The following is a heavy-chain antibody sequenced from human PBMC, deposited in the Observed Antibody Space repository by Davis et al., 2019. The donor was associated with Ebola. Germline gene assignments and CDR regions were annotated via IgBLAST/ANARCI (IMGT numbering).Heavy chain of an antibody. CDR1: GFTVSRNF. CDR3: ARVSGLVGADWYFDL. CDR2: IYSRGST. D-gene: IGHD1-26*01. Sequence: GESLKISCAASGFTVSRNFMSWVRQSPGKGLEWVSFIYSRGSTYYADSVKGRFTISRDNSKNTLFLQMNSLRAEDTAVYDCARVSGLVGADWYFDLWGRGTLVTVSS. V-gene: IGHV3-53*01. J-gene: IGHJ2*01.